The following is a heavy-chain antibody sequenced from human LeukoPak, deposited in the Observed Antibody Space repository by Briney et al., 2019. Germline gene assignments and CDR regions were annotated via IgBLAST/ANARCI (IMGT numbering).Heavy chain of an antibody. Sequence: GGSLRLSCAASGLMFDDYTMHWVRQAPGKGLEWVSLINWDGGSTYYAVSVKGRFTISRNNSKNSLYLQMNSLRTEDTALYYCAKGDVDSPMNFYHWGQGTLVTVSS. CDR2: INWDGGST. CDR1: GLMFDDYT. J-gene: IGHJ4*02. D-gene: IGHD5-18*01. CDR3: AKGDVDSPMNFYH. V-gene: IGHV3-43*01.